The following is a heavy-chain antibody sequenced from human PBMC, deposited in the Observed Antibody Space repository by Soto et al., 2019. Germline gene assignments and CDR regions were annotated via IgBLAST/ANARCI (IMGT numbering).Heavy chain of an antibody. CDR1: GFTFSSYG. CDR3: AKDVRVGPCSGGSCQNLDYYYYGMDV. J-gene: IGHJ6*02. D-gene: IGHD2-15*01. Sequence: QVQLVESGGGVVQPGRSLRLSCAASGFTFSSYGMHWVRQAPGKGLEWVAVISYDGSNKYYADSVKGRFTISRDNSKNTLYLQMNSLRAEDTAVYYCAKDVRVGPCSGGSCQNLDYYYYGMDVWGQGTTVTVSS. V-gene: IGHV3-30*18. CDR2: ISYDGSNK.